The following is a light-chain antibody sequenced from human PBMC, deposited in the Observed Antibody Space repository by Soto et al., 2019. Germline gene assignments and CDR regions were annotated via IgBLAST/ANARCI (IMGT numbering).Light chain of an antibody. CDR2: DAS. Sequence: EIVMTQSPATLSVSPGERATASCRAGQSVSSHLAWYQHKPGQAPRLLFYDASTRATGIPARFSGSGSGTEFTLIISSLQSEDSAVYYCQQYNSWLWTFGQGTKVDIK. J-gene: IGKJ1*01. CDR1: QSVSSH. CDR3: QQYNSWLWT. V-gene: IGKV3-15*01.